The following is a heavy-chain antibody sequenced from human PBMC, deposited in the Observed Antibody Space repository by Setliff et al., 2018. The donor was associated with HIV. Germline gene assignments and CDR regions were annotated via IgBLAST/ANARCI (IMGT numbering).Heavy chain of an antibody. CDR2: ISSSGSTI. J-gene: IGHJ4*02. D-gene: IGHD2-2*01. CDR3: ARDGCSSTSCYDY. V-gene: IGHV3-11*04. CDR1: GFTFSDYY. Sequence: GGSLRLSCEASGFTFSDYYMGWIRQAPGKGLECVSYISSSGSTIYYADSVKGRFTISRDNAKNSLYLQMNSLRAEDTAVYYCARDGCSSTSCYDYWGQGTLVTVSS.